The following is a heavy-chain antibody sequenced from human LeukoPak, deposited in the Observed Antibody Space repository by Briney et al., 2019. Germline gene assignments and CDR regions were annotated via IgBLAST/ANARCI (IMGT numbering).Heavy chain of an antibody. CDR1: GFTFDDYA. V-gene: IGHV3-9*01. CDR3: AKSLAGGYYYYGMDV. CDR2: ISWNSGSI. D-gene: IGHD6-19*01. Sequence: GRSLRLSCAASGFTFDDYAMHWVRQAPGKGLEWVSGISWNSGSIGYADSVKGRFTISRDNAKNSLYLQMNSLRAEDTALYYCAKSLAGGYYYYGMDVWGQGTTVTVSS. J-gene: IGHJ6*02.